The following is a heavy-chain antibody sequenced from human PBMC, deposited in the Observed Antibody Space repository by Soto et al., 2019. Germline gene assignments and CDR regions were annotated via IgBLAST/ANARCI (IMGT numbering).Heavy chain of an antibody. Sequence: EVQLVQSGAEVKKPGESLKISCKGSGYRFTSYWIGWVRQMPGKGLAWMGIIYPGDSDSIYSPSFQGQVTISADKSISXXYLQWSSLKASDTAMYYCARGLGSCRNGVCTIFDSWGQGTLVTASS. V-gene: IGHV5-51*01. CDR1: GYRFTSYW. CDR2: IYPGDSDS. J-gene: IGHJ4*02. CDR3: ARGLGSCRNGVCTIFDS. D-gene: IGHD2-8*01.